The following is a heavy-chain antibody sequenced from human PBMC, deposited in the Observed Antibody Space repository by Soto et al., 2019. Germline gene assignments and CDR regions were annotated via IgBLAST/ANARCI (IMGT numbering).Heavy chain of an antibody. CDR2: NRXKANTXTT. CDR3: ARSGSYYAFDI. CDR1: GFTFRDHY. D-gene: IGHD1-26*01. J-gene: IGHJ3*02. Sequence: PXGSLRLSCAASGFTFRDHYMDWVRQAPGXGLEWVGSNRXKANTXTTEYDESVKXXFSISTDXXKNKMYLQMDSLKREDTAVYYCARSGSYYAFDIWGQGTMVTVSS. V-gene: IGHV3-72*01.